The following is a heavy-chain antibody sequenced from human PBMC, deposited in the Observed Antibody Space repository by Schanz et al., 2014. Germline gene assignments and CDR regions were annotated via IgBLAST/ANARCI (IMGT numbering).Heavy chain of an antibody. CDR1: GFPFSDYF. J-gene: IGHJ4*02. V-gene: IGHV3-11*04. Sequence: QVQLVDSGGGLVKPGGSLRLSCTASGFPFSDYFMAWIRQPPGRGLEWVSYIGNGGVTIYYADSVKGRFTVSRDNAENALYLQMNSLRAEDTAVYYCARGGPAYYFDDWGQGTLVTVSS. CDR2: IGNGGVTI. CDR3: ARGGPAYYFDD.